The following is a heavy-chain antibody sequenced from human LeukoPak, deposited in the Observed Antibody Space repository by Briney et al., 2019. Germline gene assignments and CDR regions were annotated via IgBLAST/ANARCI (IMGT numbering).Heavy chain of an antibody. CDR3: ARHPVHYYDSSGYYF. D-gene: IGHD3-22*01. CDR1: GGSISSSSYY. V-gene: IGHV4-39*01. Sequence: SETLSLTCTVSGGSISSSSYYWGWIRQPPGKGLEWIGSIYYSGSTYYNPSLKSRVTISVDTSKNQFYLKLSSVTAADTAVYYCARHPVHYYDSSGYYFWGQGTLVTVSS. J-gene: IGHJ4*02. CDR2: IYYSGST.